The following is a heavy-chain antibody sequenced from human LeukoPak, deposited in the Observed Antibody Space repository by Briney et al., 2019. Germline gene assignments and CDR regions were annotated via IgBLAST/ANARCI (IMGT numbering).Heavy chain of an antibody. V-gene: IGHV3-23*01. J-gene: IGHJ6*02. Sequence: GGSLRLSCAASGFTFSSYAMSWVRQAPGKGLEWDSAISGSGGSTYYADSVKGRFTISRDNSKNTLYLQMNSLRAEDTGVYYCAKENYGAYLFYYYGLDVWGQGTTVTVSS. CDR1: GFTFSSYA. CDR2: ISGSGGST. CDR3: AKENYGAYLFYYYGLDV. D-gene: IGHD4-17*01.